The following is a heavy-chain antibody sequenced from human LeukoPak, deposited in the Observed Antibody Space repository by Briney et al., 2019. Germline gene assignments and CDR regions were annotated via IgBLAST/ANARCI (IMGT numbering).Heavy chain of an antibody. J-gene: IGHJ4*02. D-gene: IGHD3-10*01. CDR2: ISGSGGST. Sequence: PGGSLRLSCAASGFTFSSYAMSWVRQAPGKGLEWVSAISGSGGSTYYADSAKGRFTISRDSSKNTLYLQMNSLRAEDTAVYYCATDKGYYASGFFDNWGQGALVGVSS. CDR3: ATDKGYYASGFFDN. CDR1: GFTFSSYA. V-gene: IGHV3-23*01.